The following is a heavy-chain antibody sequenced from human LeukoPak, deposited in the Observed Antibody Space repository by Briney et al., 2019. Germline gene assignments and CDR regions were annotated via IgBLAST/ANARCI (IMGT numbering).Heavy chain of an antibody. CDR3: ARDRSSQPRDYGDFNYYYYMDV. D-gene: IGHD4-17*01. Sequence: SETLSLTCAVYGGSFSGYYWSWIRQPPGKGLEWSGEINHSGSTNYNPSLKSRVTISVDASKNQFSLKLSSVTAADTAVYYCARDRSSQPRDYGDFNYYYYMDVWGKGTTVTVS. CDR2: INHSGST. J-gene: IGHJ6*03. V-gene: IGHV4-34*01. CDR1: GGSFSGYY.